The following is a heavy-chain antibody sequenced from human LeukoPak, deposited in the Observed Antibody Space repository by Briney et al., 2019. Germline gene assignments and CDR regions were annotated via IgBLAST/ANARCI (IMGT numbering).Heavy chain of an antibody. J-gene: IGHJ4*02. CDR3: AKGGRVQFNFDF. Sequence: PGRSLRLSCVASGFNFDDYAMYGVRQAPGKGLEWVSHINWNSGNICYADSVKGRFIISRDNAKNSLYLQMNSLRPEDTGLYYCAKGGRVQFNFDFWGQGTRVTVSS. V-gene: IGHV3-9*01. D-gene: IGHD1-1*01. CDR2: INWNSGNI. CDR1: GFNFDDYA.